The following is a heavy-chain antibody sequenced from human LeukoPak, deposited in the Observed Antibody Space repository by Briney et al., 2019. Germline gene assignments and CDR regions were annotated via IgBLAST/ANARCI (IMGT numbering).Heavy chain of an antibody. V-gene: IGHV1-2*02. J-gene: IGHJ4*02. CDR2: INPNSGGT. D-gene: IGHD6-13*01. CDR3: ARVGAAAGRFWLDY. Sequence: GASVKVSCKASGYTFTGYYMHWVRQAPGQGLAWMGWINPNSGGTNYAQKFQGRVTMTRDTSISTAYMELSRLRSDDTAVYYCARVGAAAGRFWLDYWGQGTLVTVSS. CDR1: GYTFTGYY.